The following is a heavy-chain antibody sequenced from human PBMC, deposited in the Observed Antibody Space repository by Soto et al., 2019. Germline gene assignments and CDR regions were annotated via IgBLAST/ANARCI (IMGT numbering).Heavy chain of an antibody. CDR1: GFTFSSYA. V-gene: IGHV3-30-3*01. CDR3: AREEGDSSSWYFDY. J-gene: IGHJ4*02. CDR2: ISYDGSNK. Sequence: QVQLVESGGGVVQPGRSLRLSCAASGFTFSSYAMHWVRQAPGKGLEWVAVISYDGSNKYYADSVKGRFTFSRDNSKNTLYLQMNSLRAEDTAVNYCAREEGDSSSWYFDYWGQGTLVTVSS. D-gene: IGHD6-13*01.